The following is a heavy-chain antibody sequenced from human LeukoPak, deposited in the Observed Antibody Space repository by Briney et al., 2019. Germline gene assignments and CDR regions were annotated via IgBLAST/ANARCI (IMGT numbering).Heavy chain of an antibody. CDR1: GYSFTTYW. Sequence: PGESLKISCKASGYSFTTYWIAWVRQMPGKGLEWMGIIYPDDSDTRYSPSFRGQVTISADKSISTAYLQWSSLRAPDTAAYYCARQADYNLLTGYYKGHLDYWGQGTLVTVSP. D-gene: IGHD3-9*01. J-gene: IGHJ4*02. CDR2: IYPDDSDT. CDR3: ARQADYNLLTGYYKGHLDY. V-gene: IGHV5-51*01.